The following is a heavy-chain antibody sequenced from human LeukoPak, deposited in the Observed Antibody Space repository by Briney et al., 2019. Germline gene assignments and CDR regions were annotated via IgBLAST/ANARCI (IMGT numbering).Heavy chain of an antibody. Sequence: GGSLRLSCAASGFTFSSYSMNWVRQAPGKGLEWVSSISSSSSYIYYADSVKGRFTISRDNAKNSLYLQMNSLRAEDTAVYYCARGPLPGEYYDFWSGYYSNWFEPWGQGTLVTVSS. V-gene: IGHV3-21*01. CDR2: ISSSSSYI. CDR1: GFTFSSYS. J-gene: IGHJ5*02. D-gene: IGHD3-3*01. CDR3: ARGPLPGEYYDFWSGYYSNWFEP.